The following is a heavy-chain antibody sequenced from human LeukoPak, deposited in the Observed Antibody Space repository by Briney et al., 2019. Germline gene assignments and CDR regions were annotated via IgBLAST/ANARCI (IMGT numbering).Heavy chain of an antibody. V-gene: IGHV3-30-3*01. Sequence: PGGSLRLSCAASGFTFSSYAMHWVRQAPGKGLEWVAVISYDGSNKYYADSVKGRFTISRDNSKNTLYLQMNSLRAEDTAVYYCAPGAGYYDSSGYYWKFDPWGQGTLVTVSS. CDR2: ISYDGSNK. CDR3: APGAGYYDSSGYYWKFDP. CDR1: GFTFSSYA. D-gene: IGHD3-22*01. J-gene: IGHJ5*02.